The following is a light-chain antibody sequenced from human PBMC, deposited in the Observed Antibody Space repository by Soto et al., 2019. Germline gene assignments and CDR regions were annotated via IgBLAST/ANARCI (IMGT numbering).Light chain of an antibody. CDR2: DVS. Sequence: EIVLTQSPGTLSLSPGEGATLSYSASQSVSSSLLAWFQQKPGQAPRLLIHDVSSRATGIPDRFSGSESGIDFTLSISRLEPEDFAVYYCHQYGSSPLTFGQGTKLEIK. J-gene: IGKJ2*01. CDR3: HQYGSSPLT. CDR1: QSVSSSL. V-gene: IGKV3-20*01.